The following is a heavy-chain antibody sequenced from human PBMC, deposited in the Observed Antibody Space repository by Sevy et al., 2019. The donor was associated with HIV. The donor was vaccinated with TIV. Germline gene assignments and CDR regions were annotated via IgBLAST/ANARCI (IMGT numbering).Heavy chain of an antibody. D-gene: IGHD3-22*01. CDR1: GYTLTKLS. V-gene: IGHV1-24*01. CDR2: FDPEDGER. J-gene: IGHJ4*02. CDR3: AATKDYYYNSGSPFDY. Sequence: ASVKVSCKVSGYTLTKLSMHWVRQAPGKRLEWMGSFDPEDGERMYAQKFQGRVTLTEDTSADTAYMELSSLRSEDTAVYYCAATKDYYYNSGSPFDYWGQGTLVTVSS.